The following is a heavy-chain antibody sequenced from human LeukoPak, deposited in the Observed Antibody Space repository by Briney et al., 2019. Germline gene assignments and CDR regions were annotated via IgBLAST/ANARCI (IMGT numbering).Heavy chain of an antibody. J-gene: IGHJ5*02. CDR1: KYTFTGYY. CDR2: FNPHSGGT. Sequence: ASVKVSCKTSKYTFTGYYIHWVRQAPGQGLEWMGRFNPHSGGTNYAQKFQGRVTMTGDTSISTAYMELSRLRSDDTAVYYCARGGSTLGSEYNWFDPWGQGTLVTVSS. D-gene: IGHD2-15*01. V-gene: IGHV1-2*06. CDR3: ARGGSTLGSEYNWFDP.